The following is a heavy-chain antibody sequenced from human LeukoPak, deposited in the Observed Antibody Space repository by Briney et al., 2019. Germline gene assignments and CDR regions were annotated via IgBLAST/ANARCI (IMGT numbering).Heavy chain of an antibody. CDR2: IWYDGSNK. D-gene: IGHD1-26*01. CDR3: ARDPQWELLTYYFDY. J-gene: IGHJ4*02. CDR1: GFTFSSYG. V-gene: IGHV3-33*01. Sequence: GRSLRLSCAASGFTFSSYGMHWVRQAPGKGLEWVAVIWYDGSNKYYADSVKGRFTISRDNSKNTLYLQMNSLRAEDTAVYYCARDPQWELLTYYFDYWGQGTLVTVSS.